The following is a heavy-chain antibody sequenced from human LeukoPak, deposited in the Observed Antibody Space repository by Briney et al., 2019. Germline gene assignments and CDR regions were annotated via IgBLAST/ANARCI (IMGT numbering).Heavy chain of an antibody. CDR1: GGSISSSSYY. CDR3: ARRLSGYDSSVAFDI. D-gene: IGHD5-12*01. Sequence: SETLSLTCTVSGGSISSSSYYWSWIRQPPGKGLEWIGYIYYSGSTNYNPSLKSRVTISVDTSKNQFSLKLSSVTAADTAVYYCARRLSGYDSSVAFDIWGQGTMVTVSS. CDR2: IYYSGST. J-gene: IGHJ3*02. V-gene: IGHV4-61*05.